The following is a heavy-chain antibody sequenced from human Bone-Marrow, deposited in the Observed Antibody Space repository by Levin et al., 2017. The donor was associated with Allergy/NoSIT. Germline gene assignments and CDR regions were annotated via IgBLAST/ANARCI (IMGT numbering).Heavy chain of an antibody. D-gene: IGHD5-24*01. J-gene: IGHJ3*01. Sequence: PGGSLRLSCAASGFTVSYNYMSWVRQAPGKGLEWVSVIYSGGATYYADSVEGRFAISRDNSKNTLYLQMNSLRADDTAVYYCAGSGDGHKKRAEYWGQGTMVTVSS. V-gene: IGHV3-53*01. CDR1: GFTVSYNY. CDR3: AGSGDGHKKRAEY. CDR2: IYSGGAT.